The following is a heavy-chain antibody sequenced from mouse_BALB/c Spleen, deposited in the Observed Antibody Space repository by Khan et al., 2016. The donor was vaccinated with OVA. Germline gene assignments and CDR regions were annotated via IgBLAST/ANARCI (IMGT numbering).Heavy chain of an antibody. D-gene: IGHD1-1*02. J-gene: IGHJ3*01. CDR2: ISDGGSYT. CDR1: GFTFSDYY. Sequence: VELVESGGGLVKPGGSLKLSCAASGFTFSDYYMYWVRQTPEKRLEWVATISDGGSYTYYPDSVKGRFTISRDNAKNNLYLQMSSLKSEDTAMYYCASAGYGGFAYWGLGTLVTVSA. V-gene: IGHV5-4*02. CDR3: ASAGYGGFAY.